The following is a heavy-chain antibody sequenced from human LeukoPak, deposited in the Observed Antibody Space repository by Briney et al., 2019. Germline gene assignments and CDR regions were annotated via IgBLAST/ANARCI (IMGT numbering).Heavy chain of an antibody. CDR1: GNYW. D-gene: IGHD2-2*01. Sequence: GGSLRLSCAASGNYWMHWVRQAPGKGLVWVSQINSDGSWTSYADSVKGRFTISKDNAKNTVYLQMNNLRAEDTAVYYCVSFYETYWGRGTLVTVSS. V-gene: IGHV3-74*01. CDR3: VSFYETY. CDR2: INSDGSWT. J-gene: IGHJ4*02.